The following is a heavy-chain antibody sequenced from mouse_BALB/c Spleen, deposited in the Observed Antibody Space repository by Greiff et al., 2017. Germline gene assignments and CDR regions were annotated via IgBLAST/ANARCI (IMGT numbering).Heavy chain of an antibody. CDR1: GDSIPRGY. D-gene: IGHD1-1*02. Sequence: VQLQRSGPSLVKPSPTLSLPCSVPGDSIPRGYWNRIRKGPGNKREYRGYISYSGSTDYNPSLKSRISITRDTSKNQYYLQLNSVTTEDTATYYCARWSMDYWGQGTSVTVSS. CDR2: ISYSGST. J-gene: IGHJ4*01. CDR3: ARWSMDY. V-gene: IGHV3-8*02.